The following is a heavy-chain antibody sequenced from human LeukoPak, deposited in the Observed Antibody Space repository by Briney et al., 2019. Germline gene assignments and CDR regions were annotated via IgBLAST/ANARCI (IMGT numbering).Heavy chain of an antibody. CDR3: ARQLPTAAADTRGYFEY. Sequence: PSETLSLTCSVSGGSISNADYYWGWIRQAPGKGLEWIGSIFYGERNHYNPSLKSRATMSVDTPKNQFSLKLTSVTAADAAMYYCARQLPTAAADTRGYFEYWGQGAVVTVSS. D-gene: IGHD6-13*01. CDR2: IFYGERN. J-gene: IGHJ4*01. V-gene: IGHV4-39*01. CDR1: GGSISNADYY.